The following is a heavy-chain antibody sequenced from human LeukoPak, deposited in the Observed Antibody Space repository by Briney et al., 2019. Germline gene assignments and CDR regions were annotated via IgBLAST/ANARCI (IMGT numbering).Heavy chain of an antibody. CDR2: ISYSGTT. D-gene: IGHD6-13*01. J-gene: IGHJ5*02. V-gene: IGHV4-59*08. CDR1: GGSINSYY. Sequence: PSDTLSLTCTVSGGSINSYYWSWIRQPPGKGLEWIAYISYSGTTNYNPSLKSRITMSVDTSKNQFSLRLTSVTAADTAVYYCARLSHSSSWYPNWFDPWGQGTLVTVSS. CDR3: ARLSHSSSWYPNWFDP.